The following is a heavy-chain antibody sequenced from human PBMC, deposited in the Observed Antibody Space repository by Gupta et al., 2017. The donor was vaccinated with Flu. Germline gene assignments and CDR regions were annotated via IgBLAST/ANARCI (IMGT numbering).Heavy chain of an antibody. Sequence: WVRQAPGKGLEWVSSITGSSSYLFYADSVKGRFTVSRDNTKNLVYLQMKSLGAEDTGVYYCAREGSPGDGSLYYYNGMDVWGQGTTVTVSS. CDR3: AREGSPGDGSLYYYNGMDV. D-gene: IGHD3-16*01. J-gene: IGHJ6*02. CDR2: ITGSSSYL. V-gene: IGHV3-21*01.